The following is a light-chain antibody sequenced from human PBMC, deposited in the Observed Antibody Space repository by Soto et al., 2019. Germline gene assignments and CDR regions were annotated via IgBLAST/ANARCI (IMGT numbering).Light chain of an antibody. CDR2: GAS. CDR3: QKYNNWPPTWT. CDR1: QSVSSN. J-gene: IGKJ1*01. V-gene: IGKV3-15*01. Sequence: EIVLTQSPGTLSLSPWERATLSCRASQSVSSNLAWYQQKPGQAPRLLIYGASTRATGIPARFSGSGSGTEFTLTISSLQSEDFAVYYCQKYNNWPPTWTFGQGTKVDIK.